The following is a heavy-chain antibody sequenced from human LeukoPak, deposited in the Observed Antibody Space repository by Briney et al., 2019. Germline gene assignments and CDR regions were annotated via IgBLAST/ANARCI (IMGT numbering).Heavy chain of an antibody. D-gene: IGHD2-21*02. V-gene: IGHV1-24*01. Sequence: ASVKVSCKVSGYTLTELSMHWVRQAPGKGLEWMGGFDPEDGETIYAQKFQGRVTMTEDTSTDTAYMELSSLRFEDTAVYYCAFVVVTAIWTRGAFDIWGQGTMVTVSS. CDR1: GYTLTELS. J-gene: IGHJ3*02. CDR2: FDPEDGET. CDR3: AFVVVTAIWTRGAFDI.